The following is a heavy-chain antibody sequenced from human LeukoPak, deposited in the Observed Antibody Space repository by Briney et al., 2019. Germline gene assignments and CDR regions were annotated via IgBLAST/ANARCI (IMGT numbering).Heavy chain of an antibody. CDR3: ARDFDQYSGRFGGFGHDF. Sequence: ASVKVSCKASGYTFTSYGINWVRQAPGQALEWMGWVSAYNGNTNYAQRLQGRVTMTTDTSTSTAYMELRSLRSDDTAVYYCARDFDQYSGRFGGFGHDFWGQGTLVTVSS. V-gene: IGHV1-18*01. CDR1: GYTFTSYG. J-gene: IGHJ4*02. CDR2: VSAYNGNT. D-gene: IGHD1-26*01.